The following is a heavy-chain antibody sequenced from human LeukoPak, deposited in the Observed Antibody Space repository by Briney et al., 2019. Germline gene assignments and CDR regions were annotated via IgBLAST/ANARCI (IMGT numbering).Heavy chain of an antibody. Sequence: PGGSLRLSCAASGFTLSSYAMSWVRQAPGKGLEWVSAISGGSADYADSVKGRFSISIDNSKNTLYLQMNSLRAEDTAVYYCAKDRSSRYDFWSGSFSHYYYYYMDVWGKGTTVTVSS. J-gene: IGHJ6*03. V-gene: IGHV3-23*01. CDR1: GFTLSSYA. CDR3: AKDRSSRYDFWSGSFSHYYYYYMDV. CDR2: ISGGSA. D-gene: IGHD3-3*01.